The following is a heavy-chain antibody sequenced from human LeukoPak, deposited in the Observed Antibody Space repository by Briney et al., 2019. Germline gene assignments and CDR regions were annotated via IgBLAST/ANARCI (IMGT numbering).Heavy chain of an antibody. Sequence: PGGSLRLSCAASGFTFTSYAMYWVRQAPGKGLEWGSGIFGSGGKPHYADSVKGRFTISRDNYRNTVYLQMNSLRAEDTAVYYCAKTTTGYSSGRYPGWPVDYWGQGTLVTVSS. V-gene: IGHV3-23*01. CDR3: AKTTTGYSSGRYPGWPVDY. D-gene: IGHD6-19*01. CDR1: GFTFTSYA. J-gene: IGHJ4*02. CDR2: IFGSGGKP.